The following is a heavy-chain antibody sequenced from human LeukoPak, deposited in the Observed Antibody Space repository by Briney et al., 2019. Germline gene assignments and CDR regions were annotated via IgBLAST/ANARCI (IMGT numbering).Heavy chain of an antibody. CDR1: RFTFSSYS. CDR2: ISSSSGTI. Sequence: GGSLRLSCAASRFTFSSYSMNWVRQAPGKGLEWVSYISSSSGTIYYADSVKGRFTISRDNAKNSLYLQMNSLRAEDTAVYYCAKDRGYNWNDEGWFDPWGQGTLVTVSS. D-gene: IGHD1-1*01. V-gene: IGHV3-48*01. CDR3: AKDRGYNWNDEGWFDP. J-gene: IGHJ5*02.